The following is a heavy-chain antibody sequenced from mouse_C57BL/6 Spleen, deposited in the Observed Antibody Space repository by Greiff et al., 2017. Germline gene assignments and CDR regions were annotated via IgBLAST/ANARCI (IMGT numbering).Heavy chain of an antibody. D-gene: IGHD2-1*01. J-gene: IGHJ2*01. CDR3: ARAGYGNDYFDY. Sequence: EVQRVESEGGLVQPGSSMKLSCTASGFTFSDYYMAWVRQVPDKGLEWVANINYDGSSTYYLDSLKSRFIISRDNAKNILYLQMSSLKSEDTATYYCARAGYGNDYFDYWGQGTTLTVSS. CDR1: GFTFSDYY. CDR2: INYDGSST. V-gene: IGHV5-16*01.